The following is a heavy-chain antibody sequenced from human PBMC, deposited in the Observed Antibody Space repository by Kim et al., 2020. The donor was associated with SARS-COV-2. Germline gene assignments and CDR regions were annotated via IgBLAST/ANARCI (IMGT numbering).Heavy chain of an antibody. CDR2: ISYDERTT. V-gene: IGHV3-30*03. J-gene: IGHJ4*01. CDR3: AIETEVGYSTSSYFDY. D-gene: IGHD6-6*01. CDR1: GFIFSNYG. Sequence: GGSLRLSCAASGFIFSNYGMHWVRQAPGKGLEWVAVISYDERTTFYADSVKDRFTISRDNSKNTLYLQMNSLRAEDTAVYYCAIETEVGYSTSSYFDYWG.